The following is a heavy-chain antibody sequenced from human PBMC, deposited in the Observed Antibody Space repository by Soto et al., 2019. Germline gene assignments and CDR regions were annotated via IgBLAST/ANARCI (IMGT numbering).Heavy chain of an antibody. D-gene: IGHD2-2*01. V-gene: IGHV4-34*01. CDR3: ARVPDR. J-gene: IGHJ5*02. CDR1: GESLRGYY. CDR2: INRSGST. Sequence: PSETLSLTCGVDGESLRGYYWGWIRQPPGKGLEWIGYINRSGSTYYNPSLKSRVTISVDTSKNQFSLKLTSVTAADTAVYYCARVPDRWGQGTLVTVSS.